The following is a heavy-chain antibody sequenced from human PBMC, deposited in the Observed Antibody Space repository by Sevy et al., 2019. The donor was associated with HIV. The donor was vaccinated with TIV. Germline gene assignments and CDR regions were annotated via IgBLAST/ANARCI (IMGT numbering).Heavy chain of an antibody. CDR3: ARVVGFTFGGVIVPTRAFDI. CDR2: IYYSGST. D-gene: IGHD3-16*02. CDR1: GGSISSGGYY. V-gene: IGHV4-31*03. J-gene: IGHJ3*02. Sequence: SETLSLTCTVSGGSISSGGYYWSWIRQHPGKGLEWIGYIYYSGSTYYNPSLKSRVTISVDTSKNQFSLKLSSVTDADTAVYYCARVVGFTFGGVIVPTRAFDIWGQGTMVTVSS.